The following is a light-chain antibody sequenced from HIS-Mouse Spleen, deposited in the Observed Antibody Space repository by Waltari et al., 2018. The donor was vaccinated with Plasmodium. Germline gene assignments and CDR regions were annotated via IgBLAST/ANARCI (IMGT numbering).Light chain of an antibody. J-gene: IGKJ4*01. Sequence: DIQMTQSPSSLSASVGDRVTFPCRASQSISSYLNWYQQKPGKAPKLLIYAASSLQSGVPSRFSGSGSGTDFTLTISSLQPEDFATYYCQQSYSTPPTFGGGTKVEIK. CDR1: QSISSY. V-gene: IGKV1-39*01. CDR2: AAS. CDR3: QQSYSTPPT.